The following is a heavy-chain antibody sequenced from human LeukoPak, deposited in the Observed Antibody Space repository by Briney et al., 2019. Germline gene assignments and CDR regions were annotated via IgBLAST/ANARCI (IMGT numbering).Heavy chain of an antibody. CDR1: GYSISSGYY. V-gene: IGHV3-11*04. J-gene: IGHJ4*02. D-gene: IGHD3-10*01. CDR3: ARAPYYYGSGELDY. CDR2: ISSSGSTI. Sequence: LSLTCTVSGYSISSGYYWGWIRQPPGKGLEWVSYISSSGSTIYYADSVKGRFTISRDNAKNSLYLQMNSLRAEDTAVYYCARAPYYYGSGELDYWGQGTLVTVSS.